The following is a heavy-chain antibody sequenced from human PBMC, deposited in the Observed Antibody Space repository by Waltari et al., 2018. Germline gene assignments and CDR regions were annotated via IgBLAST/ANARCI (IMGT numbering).Heavy chain of an antibody. D-gene: IGHD6-13*01. J-gene: IGHJ4*02. Sequence: QVQLVQSGAEVKKPGASVQVFCKASGGTFSSCSISWVRQAPGQGLEWMGGIIPILGIPNYEQKFQGRVTITADKSTSTAYMELSSLRSEDTAVYYCARERYRVSDYWGQGTLVTVSS. V-gene: IGHV1-69*10. CDR2: IIPILGIP. CDR1: GGTFSSCS. CDR3: ARERYRVSDY.